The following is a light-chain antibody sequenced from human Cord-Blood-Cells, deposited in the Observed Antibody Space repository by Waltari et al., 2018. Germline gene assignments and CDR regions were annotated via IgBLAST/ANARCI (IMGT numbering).Light chain of an antibody. Sequence: DIQMTQSLSSLSASVGDRVTITCQASQDISNYLNWYQQKPGKAPKLLIYYESNLETGVPSRVSGSGSETDFTFTISSLQPEDIATYYCQQYDNLITFGQGTRLEIK. CDR3: QQYDNLIT. V-gene: IGKV1-33*01. CDR1: QDISNY. J-gene: IGKJ5*01. CDR2: YES.